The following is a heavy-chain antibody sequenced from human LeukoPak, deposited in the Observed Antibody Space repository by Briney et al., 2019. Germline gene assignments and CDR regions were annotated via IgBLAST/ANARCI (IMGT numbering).Heavy chain of an antibody. D-gene: IGHD3-10*01. CDR1: GSSFTSYW. CDR3: ARPLFGSGSYYTPLDP. J-gene: IGHJ5*02. CDR2: IYPGDSDT. Sequence: GESLKISCKASGSSFTSYWYGRVRQMPGKGLEGLVIIYPGDSDTRYSPSFQGQVTISADKSISTAYLQWSSLKASDTAMYYCARPLFGSGSYYTPLDPWGQGTLVTVSS. V-gene: IGHV5-51*01.